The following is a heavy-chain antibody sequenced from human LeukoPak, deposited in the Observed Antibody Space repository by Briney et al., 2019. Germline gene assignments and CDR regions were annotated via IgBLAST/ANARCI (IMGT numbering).Heavy chain of an antibody. CDR3: AKEREYSSGWSPRTSDY. CDR2: ISGSGGST. J-gene: IGHJ4*02. V-gene: IGHV3-23*01. Sequence: PGGSLRLSCAASGFTFSSYAMSWVRQAPGKGLEWVSAISGSGGSTYYADSVKGRFTISRDNSKNTLYLQMNSLRAEDTAVYYCAKEREYSSGWSPRTSDYRGQGTLVTVSP. D-gene: IGHD6-19*01. CDR1: GFTFSSYA.